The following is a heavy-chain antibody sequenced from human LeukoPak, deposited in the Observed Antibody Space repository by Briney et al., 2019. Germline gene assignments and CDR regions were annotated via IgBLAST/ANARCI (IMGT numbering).Heavy chain of an antibody. CDR3: ASRPQGPYCSGGTCYDYYYGMDV. CDR2: INHSGST. CDR1: GDSITSGGYY. D-gene: IGHD2-15*01. V-gene: IGHV4-34*01. Sequence: SETLSLTCTVSGDSITSGGYYWTWIRQPPGKGLEWIGEINHSGSTNYNPSLKSRVTISADTSKNQFSLKLSSVTAADTAVYYCASRPQGPYCSGGTCYDYYYGMDVWGQGTTVTVSS. J-gene: IGHJ6*02.